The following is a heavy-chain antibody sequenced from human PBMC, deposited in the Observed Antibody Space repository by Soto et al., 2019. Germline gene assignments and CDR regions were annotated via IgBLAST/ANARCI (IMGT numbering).Heavy chain of an antibody. CDR2: ISYDGSNK. D-gene: IGHD3-10*01. V-gene: IGHV3-30-3*01. Sequence: QVQLVESGGGVVQPGRSLRLSCAASGFTFSSYAMHWVCQAPGKGLEWVAVISYDGSNKYYADSVKGRFTISRDNSKNTLYLQMNSLRAEDTAVYYCARDSRRMVRGVMDYWGQGTLVTVSS. CDR3: ARDSRRMVRGVMDY. CDR1: GFTFSSYA. J-gene: IGHJ4*02.